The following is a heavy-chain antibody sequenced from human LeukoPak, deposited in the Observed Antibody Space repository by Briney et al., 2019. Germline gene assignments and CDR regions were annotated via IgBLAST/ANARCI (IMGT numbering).Heavy chain of an antibody. J-gene: IGHJ4*02. CDR1: GFTFSDAW. Sequence: GGSLRLSCAASGFTFSDAWMSWVRQAPGKGLEWVANIKQDGSEKYYVDSVKGRFTISRDNAKNSLYLQLNSLRAEDTAVYYCAREGITAAADHWGQGTLVTVSS. CDR3: AREGITAAADH. D-gene: IGHD6-13*01. V-gene: IGHV3-7*01. CDR2: IKQDGSEK.